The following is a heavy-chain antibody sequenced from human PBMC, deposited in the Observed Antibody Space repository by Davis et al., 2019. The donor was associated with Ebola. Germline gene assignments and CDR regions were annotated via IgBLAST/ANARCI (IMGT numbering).Heavy chain of an antibody. V-gene: IGHV1-18*01. D-gene: IGHD3-3*02. Sequence: AASVKVSCKASGGTFSSYGISWVRQAPGQGLEWMGWISAYNGNTNYAQKLQGRVTMTTDTSTSTAYMELRSLRSDDTAVYYCARDSSIIAVYYYYGMDVWGQGTTVTVSS. J-gene: IGHJ6*02. CDR1: GGTFSSYG. CDR2: ISAYNGNT. CDR3: ARDSSIIAVYYYYGMDV.